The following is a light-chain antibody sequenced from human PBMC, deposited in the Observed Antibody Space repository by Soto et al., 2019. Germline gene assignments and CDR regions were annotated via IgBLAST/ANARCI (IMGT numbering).Light chain of an antibody. Sequence: DIVMTQSPLSLPVTPGEPASISCRSSQSLLHSNGYNYLDWYLQKPGQSPQLLIYLGSNRASGXPXXXXXXXXXXXXXLKIXRVEAEDVGVYYCMQALQTPRTFGQGTKLEIK. CDR3: MQALQTPRT. CDR1: QSLLHSNGYNY. CDR2: LGS. J-gene: IGKJ2*01. V-gene: IGKV2-28*01.